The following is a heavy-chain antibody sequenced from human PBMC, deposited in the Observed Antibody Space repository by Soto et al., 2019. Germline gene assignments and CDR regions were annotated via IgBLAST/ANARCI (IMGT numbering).Heavy chain of an antibody. CDR1: GFALSTSGVG. CDR3: ADTHRDGYPKT. CDR2: IYWDDDK. J-gene: IGHJ5*02. Sequence: QITLKESGPTLVKPTQTLTLTCTFSGFALSTSGVGVGWVRQTPGKALEWLALIYWDDDKRYSPPLKSRLTITKDTTKNLVVLTMTTMDPVGTATYYCADTHRDGYPKTWGQGTLVTVSS. D-gene: IGHD5-12*01. V-gene: IGHV2-5*02.